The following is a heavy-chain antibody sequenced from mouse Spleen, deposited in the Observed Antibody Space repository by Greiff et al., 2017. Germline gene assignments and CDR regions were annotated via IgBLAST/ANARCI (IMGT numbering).Heavy chain of an antibody. Sequence: EVQVVESGGGLVKPGGSLKLSCAASGFTFSDYGMHWVRQAPEKGLEWVAYISSGSSTIYYADTVKGRFTISRDNAKNTLFLQMTSLRSEDTAMYYCARGGYDDYYAMDYWGQGTSVTVSS. J-gene: IGHJ4*01. CDR1: GFTFSDYG. CDR3: ARGGYDDYYAMDY. D-gene: IGHD2-14*01. V-gene: IGHV5-17*01. CDR2: ISSGSSTI.